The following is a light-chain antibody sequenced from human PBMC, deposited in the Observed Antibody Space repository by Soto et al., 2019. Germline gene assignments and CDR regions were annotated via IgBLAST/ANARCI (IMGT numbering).Light chain of an antibody. Sequence: EIVLTQSPATLSLSPGERATLSCRASQSVNSYLAWYQQKPGQAPRLLIYDASNGATGIPARFSGSGSGTDFTLAISSLEPEDFAVYYCQQRSNWPPLLTFGGGTKVEIK. J-gene: IGKJ4*01. CDR3: QQRSNWPPLLT. V-gene: IGKV3-11*01. CDR1: QSVNSY. CDR2: DAS.